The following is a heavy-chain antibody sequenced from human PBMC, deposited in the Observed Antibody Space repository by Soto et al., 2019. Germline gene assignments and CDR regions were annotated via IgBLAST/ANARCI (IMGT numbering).Heavy chain of an antibody. V-gene: IGHV4-61*01. CDR2: VYYTGAT. CDR1: GVSVSNGNYY. CDR3: ATMNILDGHAFDA. D-gene: IGHD3-9*01. J-gene: IGHJ3*01. Sequence: SETLSLTCTVSGVSVSNGNYYWSWFRQSPGKGLEWLGYVYYTGATNYKSSLKSRVTISVDTSKNQFSLQLDSVTAADTAVYSGATMNILDGHAFDAWGQGTMVTVSS.